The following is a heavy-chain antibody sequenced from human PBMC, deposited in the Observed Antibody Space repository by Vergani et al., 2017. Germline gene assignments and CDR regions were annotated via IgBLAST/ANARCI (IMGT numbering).Heavy chain of an antibody. V-gene: IGHV3-11*01. J-gene: IGHJ3*02. CDR3: ARDDRGVGQQLPTEGNDAFDI. D-gene: IGHD6-13*01. CDR1: GFTFSDYY. CDR2: ISSSGSTI. Sequence: QVQLVESGGGLVKPGGSLRLSCAASGFTFSDYYMSWIRQAPGKGLEWVSYISSSGSTIYYADPVKGRFTISRDNAKNSLYLQMNSLSAEDTAVYYCARDDRGVGQQLPTEGNDAFDIWGQGTMVTVSS.